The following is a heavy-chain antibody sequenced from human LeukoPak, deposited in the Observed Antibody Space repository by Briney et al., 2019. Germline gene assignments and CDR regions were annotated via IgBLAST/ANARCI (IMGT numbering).Heavy chain of an antibody. CDR2: IYYSGST. Sequence: SETLSLTCTVSGGSISSYYRSWIRQPPGKGLEWIGYIYYSGSTNYDPSLKSRVTISVDTSKNQFSLKLSSVTAADTAVYYCASAPYDSSGYYFTGFDYWGQGTLVTVSS. CDR3: ASAPYDSSGYYFTGFDY. V-gene: IGHV4-59*01. J-gene: IGHJ4*02. D-gene: IGHD3-22*01. CDR1: GGSISSYY.